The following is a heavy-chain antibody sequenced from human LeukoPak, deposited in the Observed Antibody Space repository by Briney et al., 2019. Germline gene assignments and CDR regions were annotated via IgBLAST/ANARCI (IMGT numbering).Heavy chain of an antibody. J-gene: IGHJ4*02. CDR2: IYYSGST. D-gene: IGHD3-22*01. CDR1: GGSISSYY. Sequence: SETLSLTRTVPGGSISSYYWSWIRQPPRKGLEWIGYIYYSGSTNYNPSLKSRVTISVDTSKNQFSLKLSSVTAADTAVYYCAGASYDSSGVHWGQGTLVTVSS. V-gene: IGHV4-59*01. CDR3: AGASYDSSGVH.